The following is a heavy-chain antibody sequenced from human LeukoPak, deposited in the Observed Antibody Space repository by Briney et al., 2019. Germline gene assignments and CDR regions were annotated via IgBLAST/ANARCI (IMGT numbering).Heavy chain of an antibody. V-gene: IGHV3-21*01. CDR1: GFTFSSYT. J-gene: IGHJ5*02. D-gene: IGHD1-1*01. Sequence: PGGSLRLSCAASGFTFSSYTMNWVRQAPGKGLEWVSSIGSGSGYIYYADSVKGRFTISRDNAKNSLYLQMNSLRAEDTAVYYCASGGAGKNWFDPWGQGTLVTVSS. CDR3: ASGGAGKNWFDP. CDR2: IGSGSGYI.